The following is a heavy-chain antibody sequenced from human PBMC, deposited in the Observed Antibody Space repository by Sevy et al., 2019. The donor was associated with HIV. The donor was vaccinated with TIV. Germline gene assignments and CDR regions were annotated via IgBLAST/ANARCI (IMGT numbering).Heavy chain of an antibody. CDR1: GFTFSSYA. V-gene: IGHV3-23*01. CDR2: ISGSGGST. Sequence: GGSLRLSCAASGFTFSSYAMSWVRQAPGKGLEWVSAISGSGGSTYYADSVKGRFTISKDNSKNTRYLQMNSLRAEDTAVYYCAKETYYYDSSGYYLFDYWGQGTLVTVSS. J-gene: IGHJ4*02. D-gene: IGHD3-22*01. CDR3: AKETYYYDSSGYYLFDY.